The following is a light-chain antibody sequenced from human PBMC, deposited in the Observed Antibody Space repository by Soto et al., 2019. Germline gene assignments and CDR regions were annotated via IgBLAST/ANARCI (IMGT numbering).Light chain of an antibody. CDR2: GAS. CDR1: QTVTIN. J-gene: IGKJ1*01. Sequence: ETVMTQSPVILSVSPGGTATLSCRASQTVTINLAWYQQKPGQAPRLLIYGASNRATGVPARFSGSGSGTDFALTISSLQSEDFAIYYCQQYNDWPQTFGQGTKVDIK. V-gene: IGKV3-15*01. CDR3: QQYNDWPQT.